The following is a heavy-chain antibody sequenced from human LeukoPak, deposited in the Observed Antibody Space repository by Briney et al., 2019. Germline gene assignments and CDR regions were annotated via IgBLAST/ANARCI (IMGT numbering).Heavy chain of an antibody. J-gene: IGHJ4*02. CDR1: GFTFSSYW. V-gene: IGHV3-7*01. CDR3: VRPVGTGNYYVY. Sequence: GGSLRLSCAASGFTFSSYWMTWVRQAPGKGLEWVANIKEDGSEKYYVDSVKGRFTISRDNAKNSLYLQMKSLRAEDTAVYYCVRPVGTGNYYVYWGQGTLVTVSS. D-gene: IGHD3-10*01. CDR2: IKEDGSEK.